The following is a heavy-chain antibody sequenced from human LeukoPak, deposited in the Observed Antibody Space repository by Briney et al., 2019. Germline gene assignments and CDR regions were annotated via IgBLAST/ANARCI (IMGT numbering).Heavy chain of an antibody. CDR3: ARNTVTSYGMDV. D-gene: IGHD4-17*01. CDR2: ISSSSSYT. CDR1: GFTFSDYY. V-gene: IGHV3-11*06. Sequence: GGSLRLSCAASGFTFSDYYMSWIRQAPGKGLEWVSYISSSSSYTNHADSVKGRFTISRDNAKNSLYLQMNSLRAEDTAVYYCARNTVTSYGMDVWGQGTTVTVSS. J-gene: IGHJ6*02.